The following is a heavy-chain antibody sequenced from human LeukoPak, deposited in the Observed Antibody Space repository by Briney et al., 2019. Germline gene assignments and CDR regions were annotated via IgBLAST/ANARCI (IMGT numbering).Heavy chain of an antibody. D-gene: IGHD5-24*01. CDR2: ISSSGSTI. CDR3: AKVRNGYLFDY. Sequence: GGSLRLSCAASGFTFSSYSMNWVRQAPGKGLEWVSYISSSGSTIYYADSVKGRFTVSRDNAKNSLYLQMNSVRAEDTAVYYCAKVRNGYLFDYWGQGTLVTVSS. J-gene: IGHJ4*02. CDR1: GFTFSSYS. V-gene: IGHV3-48*04.